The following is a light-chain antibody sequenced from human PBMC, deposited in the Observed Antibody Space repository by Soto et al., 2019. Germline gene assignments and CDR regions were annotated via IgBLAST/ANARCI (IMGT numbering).Light chain of an antibody. CDR2: AAS. CDR1: QSISNS. J-gene: IGKJ2*01. CDR3: QQSYITPYS. Sequence: DIQMTQSPSALSASVGDRVTIACRSSQSISNSLNWYQQKPGKAPKILIYAASTLQGGVPSRFSCSGSGTDFTLTISSLQPEEFATYYCQQSYITPYSFGPGTKLDI. V-gene: IGKV1-39*01.